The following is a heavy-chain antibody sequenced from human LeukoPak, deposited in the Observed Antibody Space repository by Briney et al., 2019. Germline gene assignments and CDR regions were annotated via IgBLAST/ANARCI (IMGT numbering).Heavy chain of an antibody. V-gene: IGHV1-69*06. CDR3: ARGDSTLKWLDP. Sequence: SVKVSCKASGGTFSNYAFSWVRRTPGQGLEWMGRIIPIFGTAIYAQKFQDRVTITADKSTNTAYMELSSLTFVDTAMYYCARGDSTLKWLDPWGQGTLVTVSS. CDR1: GGTFSNYA. CDR2: IIPIFGTA. J-gene: IGHJ5*02. D-gene: IGHD6-13*01.